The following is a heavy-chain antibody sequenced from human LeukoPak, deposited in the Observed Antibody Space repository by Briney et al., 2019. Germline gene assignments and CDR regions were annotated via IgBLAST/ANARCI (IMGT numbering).Heavy chain of an antibody. CDR1: GYTFTNFY. J-gene: IGHJ6*02. CDR2: INPSGANT. D-gene: IGHD2-2*02. Sequence: ASVKVSCKPSGYTFTNFYMHWVRQAPGQGLEWMGIINPSGANTGYAQKFQGRVTITADESTSTAYMELSSLRSEDTAVYYCARDPARYCSSTSCYTEADYYYGMDVWGQGTTVTVSS. CDR3: ARDPARYCSSTSCYTEADYYYGMDV. V-gene: IGHV1-46*01.